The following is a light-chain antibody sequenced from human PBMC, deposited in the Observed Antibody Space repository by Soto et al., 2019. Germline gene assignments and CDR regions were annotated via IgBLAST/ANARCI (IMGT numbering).Light chain of an antibody. V-gene: IGKV3-15*01. CDR3: QQYNNWPLIT. CDR1: QTFSSN. CDR2: GAS. Sequence: EIMLTQSLGTLSLSPGEKATLSCRASQTFSSNLAWYQQKRGQAPRLLIYGASTRATGIPARFSGSGSGTEFTLTISSLQSEDFAVYHCQQYNNWPLITFGQGTRLEIK. J-gene: IGKJ5*01.